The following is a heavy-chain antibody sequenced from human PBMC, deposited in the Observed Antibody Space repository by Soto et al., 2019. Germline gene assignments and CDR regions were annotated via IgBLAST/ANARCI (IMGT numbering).Heavy chain of an antibody. J-gene: IGHJ6*02. CDR2: IIPIFGTA. CDR1: GGTFSSYA. V-gene: IGHV1-69*12. CDR3: ARDLAIYGDYVFYYGMDV. Sequence: QVQLVQSGAEVKKPGSSVKVSCKASGGTFSSYAISCVRQAPGQGLEWMGGIIPIFGTANYAQKFQGRVTITADESTSTAYMELSSLISEDTAVYYCARDLAIYGDYVFYYGMDVWVQGTTVTVSS. D-gene: IGHD4-17*01.